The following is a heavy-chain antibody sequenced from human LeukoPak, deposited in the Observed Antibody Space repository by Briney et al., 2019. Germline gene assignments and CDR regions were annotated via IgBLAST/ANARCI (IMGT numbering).Heavy chain of an antibody. Sequence: SETLSLTCTISGGSISSYHWSWIRQPAGKGLEWIGRIYTSGSTNYNPSLKSRVTMSVDTSKNQFSLKLSSVTAADTAVYYCARDRGGYCSGGSCYGLSYWGQGTLVTVSS. CDR1: GGSISSYH. CDR3: ARDRGGYCSGGSCYGLSY. J-gene: IGHJ4*02. V-gene: IGHV4-4*07. CDR2: IYTSGST. D-gene: IGHD2-15*01.